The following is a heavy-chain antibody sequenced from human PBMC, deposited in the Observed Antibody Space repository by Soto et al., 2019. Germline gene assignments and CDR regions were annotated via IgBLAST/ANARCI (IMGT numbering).Heavy chain of an antibody. V-gene: IGHV2-5*02. J-gene: IGHJ1*01. CDR1: GFSLSTSGVG. Sequence: QITLEESGPTVVKPTQTLTLTCTFSGFSLSTSGVGVGWIRQPPGEALEWLALIYWDDSKRYSPSLESRLTTAKYTSKNQVVLTMSNMDPVDTATYYCAHRRLECSSGTCYVIGAEGYLQHWGQGTLVTVSS. D-gene: IGHD2-15*01. CDR2: IYWDDSK. CDR3: AHRRLECSSGTCYVIGAEGYLQH.